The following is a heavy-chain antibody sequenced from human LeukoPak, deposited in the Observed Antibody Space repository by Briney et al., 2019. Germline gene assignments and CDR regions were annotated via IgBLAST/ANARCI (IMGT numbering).Heavy chain of an antibody. CDR1: GGSISSDGYY. D-gene: IGHD3-9*01. CDR3: ARANILTGPNY. Sequence: SETLSLTCTVSGGSISSDGYYWSWIRQHPGKGLEWIGYIYYSGSTYYNPSLKSRVTISVDTSKNQFSLYLDSVTAADTAVYYCARANILTGPNYWGQGTLVTVSS. J-gene: IGHJ4*02. CDR2: IYYSGST. V-gene: IGHV4-31*03.